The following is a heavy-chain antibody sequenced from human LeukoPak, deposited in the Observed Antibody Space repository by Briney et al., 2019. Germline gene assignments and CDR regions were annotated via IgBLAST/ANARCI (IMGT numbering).Heavy chain of an antibody. CDR1: GFIVSDHY. D-gene: IGHD3-22*01. Sequence: RGSLRLSCVASGFIVSDHYMSWVRQAPGQGLDWVSIIYSGGSTYYADSVKGRFTISRDNSKNTLYLQMNSLTGDDTAVYYCARVRSYDSSGWPNYFFDKWGQGTLVTVSS. CDR3: ARVRSYDSSGWPNYFFDK. V-gene: IGHV3-53*01. J-gene: IGHJ4*02. CDR2: IYSGGST.